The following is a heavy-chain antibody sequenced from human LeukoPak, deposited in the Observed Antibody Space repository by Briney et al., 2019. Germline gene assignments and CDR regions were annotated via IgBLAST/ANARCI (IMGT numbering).Heavy chain of an antibody. J-gene: IGHJ4*02. CDR3: AKDMRVRGVNSYFDY. CDR1: GFTFDDYA. V-gene: IGHV3-43*02. CDR2: ISGAGGST. Sequence: GGSLRLSCAASGFTFDDYAMHWVRQASGKGLGWVSLISGAGGSTNYADSVKGRFTISRDNNKNSLYLQMNSLRTEDTALYYCAKDMRVRGVNSYFDYWGQGTLVTVSS. D-gene: IGHD3-10*01.